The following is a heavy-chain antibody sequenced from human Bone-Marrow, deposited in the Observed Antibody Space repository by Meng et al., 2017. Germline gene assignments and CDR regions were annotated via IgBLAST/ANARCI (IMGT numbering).Heavy chain of an antibody. CDR1: GGTFSSYA. Sequence: SVKVSCKASGGTFSSYAISWVRQAPGQGLEWMGGIIPIFGTANYAQKFQGRVTITADESTSTAYMELSSLRSEDTAVYYCASPPSSGWYAYFDYWGQGTLVTVSS. V-gene: IGHV1-69*13. D-gene: IGHD6-19*01. J-gene: IGHJ4*02. CDR2: IIPIFGTA. CDR3: ASPPSSGWYAYFDY.